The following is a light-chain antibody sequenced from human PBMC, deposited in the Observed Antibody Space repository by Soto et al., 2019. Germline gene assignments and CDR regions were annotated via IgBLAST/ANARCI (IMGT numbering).Light chain of an antibody. V-gene: IGKV3-15*01. Sequence: EIVMTQSPANLSVSPGERATLSCRASQSVSSNLAWSQQKPGQGPRLLIYGASTRASSIPARLSGSGSGTEFTHTINSLQSEDFAVYYGQQYNKWPPYTFGQGTKLEIK. J-gene: IGKJ2*01. CDR2: GAS. CDR1: QSVSSN. CDR3: QQYNKWPPYT.